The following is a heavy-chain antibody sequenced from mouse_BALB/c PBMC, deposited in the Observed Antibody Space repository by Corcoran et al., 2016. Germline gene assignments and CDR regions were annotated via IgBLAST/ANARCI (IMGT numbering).Heavy chain of an antibody. CDR1: GFNIKDTY. CDR2: IDPANGNT. J-gene: IGHJ1*01. CDR3: VRGDWYFDV. Sequence: EVQLQQSGAELVKPGASVKLSCTASGFNIKDTYMHWVKQRPEQGLEWIGRIDPANGNTKYDPKFQGKATITADTSSNTAYLQLSSLTSEDTAVYYCVRGDWYFDVWGAGTTVTVSS. V-gene: IGHV14-3*02.